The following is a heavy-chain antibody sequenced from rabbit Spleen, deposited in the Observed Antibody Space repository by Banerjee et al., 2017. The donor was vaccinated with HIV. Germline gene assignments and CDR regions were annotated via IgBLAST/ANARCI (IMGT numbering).Heavy chain of an antibody. CDR2: IAGSSSGFT. Sequence: QEQLVESGGGLVKPEGSLTLTCKASGFFFSSSDYICWVRQAPGKGLEWISCIAGSSSGFTYSATWAKGRFTISRTSSTTVTLQMTSLTAADTATYFCARDLASVVGWNFGLWGPGTLVTVS. CDR1: GFFFSSSDY. J-gene: IGHJ4*01. V-gene: IGHV1S45*01. D-gene: IGHD3-1*01. CDR3: ARDLASVVGWNFGL.